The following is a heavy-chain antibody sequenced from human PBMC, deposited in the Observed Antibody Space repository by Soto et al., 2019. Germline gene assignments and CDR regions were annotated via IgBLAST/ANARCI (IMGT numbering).Heavy chain of an antibody. V-gene: IGHV3-30*18. J-gene: IGHJ1*01. CDR1: GFTFSSYG. Sequence: QVQLVESGGGVVQPGRSLRLSCAASGFTFSSYGMHWVRQAPGKGLEWVAVISYDGSNKYYADSVKGRFTISRDNSKNTLYRQRNSLRAKDTAVDYCAKGLGAVAGIEYFQHWGQGTLVTVSS. CDR2: ISYDGSNK. D-gene: IGHD6-19*01. CDR3: AKGLGAVAGIEYFQH.